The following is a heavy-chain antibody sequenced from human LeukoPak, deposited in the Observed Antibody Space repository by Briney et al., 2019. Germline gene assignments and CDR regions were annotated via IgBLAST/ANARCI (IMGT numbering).Heavy chain of an antibody. CDR3: ARDHRITIFGVALDGMDV. CDR2: IIPILGIA. Sequence: ASVKVSCKASGGTFSSYAIIWVRQAPGQGLEWMGRIIPILGIANYAQKFQGRVTITADKSTSTAYMELSSLRSEDTAVYYCARDHRITIFGVALDGMDVWGQGTTVTVSS. J-gene: IGHJ6*02. D-gene: IGHD3-3*01. CDR1: GGTFSSYA. V-gene: IGHV1-69*04.